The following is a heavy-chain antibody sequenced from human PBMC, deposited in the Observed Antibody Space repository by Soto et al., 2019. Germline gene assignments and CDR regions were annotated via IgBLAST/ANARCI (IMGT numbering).Heavy chain of an antibody. Sequence: QVQLVESGGGVVQPGRSLRLSCAASGFTFSSYGMHWVRQAPGKGLAWVAVIWYDGSNKYYADSVKGRFTISRDNSKHTLYLQLNSLRAEDTAVYYCARDHHDYWGQGTLVTVSS. CDR3: ARDHHDY. CDR2: IWYDGSNK. J-gene: IGHJ4*02. CDR1: GFTFSSYG. V-gene: IGHV3-33*01.